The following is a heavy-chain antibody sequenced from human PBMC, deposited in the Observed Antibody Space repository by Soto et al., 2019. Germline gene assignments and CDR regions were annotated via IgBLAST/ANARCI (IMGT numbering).Heavy chain of an antibody. J-gene: IGHJ6*02. D-gene: IGHD2-21*02. CDR3: ASGAVVTAITLLGRSYYYYGMDV. CDR2: IYYSGST. V-gene: IGHV4-31*03. CDR1: GGSISSGGYY. Sequence: QVQLQESGPGLVKPSQTLSLTCTVSGGSISSGGYYWSWIRQHPGKGLEWIGYIYYSGSTYYNPSLKSRVTISVDTSKNQFSLKLSSVTAADTAVYYCASGAVVTAITLLGRSYYYYGMDVWGQGTTVTVSS.